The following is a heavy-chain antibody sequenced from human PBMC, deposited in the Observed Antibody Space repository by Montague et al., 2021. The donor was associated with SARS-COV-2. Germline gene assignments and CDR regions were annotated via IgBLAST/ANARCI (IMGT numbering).Heavy chain of an antibody. J-gene: IGHJ4*02. V-gene: IGHV3-48*03. CDR2: ISSCGSTL. D-gene: IGHD3-10*01. Sequence: SLRLSCAASGFTFSSYEMNWVRQAPGKGLEWVSYISSCGSTLYHADSVRGRFTISRDNARDSVYLQMNSLRAEDTAVYYCAREEDSYGSGTLDYWGQGTLVTVSS. CDR3: AREEDSYGSGTLDY. CDR1: GFTFSSYE.